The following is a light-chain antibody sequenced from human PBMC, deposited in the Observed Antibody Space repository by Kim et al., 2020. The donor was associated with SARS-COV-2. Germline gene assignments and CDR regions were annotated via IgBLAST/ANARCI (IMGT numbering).Light chain of an antibody. V-gene: IGKV1-9*01. CDR1: QGISSY. J-gene: IGKJ4*01. CDR3: QQLNSYPLT. CDR2: AAS. Sequence: AAVGDRVTITCRASQGISSYLDWYQQKPGKAPKLLIYAASTLQSGVPSRFSGSGSGTEFTLTISSLQPEDFATYDCQQLNSYPLTFGGGTKVDIK.